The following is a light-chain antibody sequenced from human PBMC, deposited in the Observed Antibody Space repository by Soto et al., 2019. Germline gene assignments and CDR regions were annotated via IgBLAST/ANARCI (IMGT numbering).Light chain of an antibody. CDR1: QSVHNF. CDR2: GAS. Sequence: EVVLTQSPATLSLSPGERAALSCKASQSVHNFLAWYQQKPGQAPRLLIYGASTRATDVPDRFSGSGSGADFTLSISRLEPEDFAVYYCQQYGSSPPRTFGQGTKVDI. CDR3: QQYGSSPPRT. J-gene: IGKJ1*01. V-gene: IGKV3-20*01.